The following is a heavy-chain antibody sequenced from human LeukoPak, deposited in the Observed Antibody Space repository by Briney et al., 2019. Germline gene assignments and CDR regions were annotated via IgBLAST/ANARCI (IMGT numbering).Heavy chain of an antibody. CDR3: ASIVEEFGELLYDY. CDR1: GFTFSSYW. D-gene: IGHD3-10*01. Sequence: GGSLRLSCAVSGFTFSSYWMSWVRQAPGRGLEWVANIKQDGSEKYYVDSVRGRFTISRDNTKNSLYLQMNSLRAEDTAVYYCASIVEEFGELLYDYWGQGTLVTVSS. CDR2: IKQDGSEK. J-gene: IGHJ4*02. V-gene: IGHV3-7*01.